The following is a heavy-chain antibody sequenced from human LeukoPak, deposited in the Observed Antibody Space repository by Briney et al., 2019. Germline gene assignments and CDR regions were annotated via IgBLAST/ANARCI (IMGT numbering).Heavy chain of an antibody. D-gene: IGHD1-1*01. Sequence: ASVKVSCTASGYTSTSYGISWVRQAPGQGLEWMGCISAYNGNTNYAQKLQGRVTMTTDTSTNTAYMELRSLRSDDTAVYYCARCLERPGGRGVDYWGQGTLVTVSS. CDR2: ISAYNGNT. V-gene: IGHV1-18*01. J-gene: IGHJ4*02. CDR3: ARCLERPGGRGVDY. CDR1: GYTSTSYG.